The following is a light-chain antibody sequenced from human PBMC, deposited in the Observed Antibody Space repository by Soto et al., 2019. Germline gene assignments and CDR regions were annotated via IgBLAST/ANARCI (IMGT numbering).Light chain of an antibody. CDR1: FSNIGSNT. CDR3: AAWDGSLNGVV. V-gene: IGLV1-44*01. CDR2: SNN. Sequence: QSVLTQPPSASGTPGQRVTISCSGSFSNIGSNTVNWYQQLPGTAPKLLIYSNNQRPSGVPDRISGTKSGTSASLAISGLQSEDEADYYCAAWDGSLNGVVFGGGTKLTVL. J-gene: IGLJ2*01.